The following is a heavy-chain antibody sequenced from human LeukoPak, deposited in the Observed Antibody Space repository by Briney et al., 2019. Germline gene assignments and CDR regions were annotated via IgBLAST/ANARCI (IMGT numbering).Heavy chain of an antibody. CDR3: AKLTIAARPIDY. D-gene: IGHD6-6*01. V-gene: IGHV5-51*01. CDR1: GYTFSSYW. Sequence: GESLKISCKISGYTFSSYWIGWVRQIPGKGLEWMGSVYPGASDIRHSPSFQGQVTISADKAIGTAYLQWSSLKASDTAMYYCAKLTIAARPIDYWGQGTLVTVSS. J-gene: IGHJ4*02. CDR2: VYPGASDI.